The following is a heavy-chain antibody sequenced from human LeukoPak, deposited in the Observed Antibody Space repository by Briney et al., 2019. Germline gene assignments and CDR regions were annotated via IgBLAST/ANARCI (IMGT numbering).Heavy chain of an antibody. CDR2: MWYDGSNK. CDR3: AKDKVAGLFYFDY. Sequence: GRSLRLSCAASGFTFSSYGMHWVRQAPGKGLEWVAVMWYDGSNKYYADSVKGRFTISRDNSKNTLYLQMNSLRAEDTAVYYCAKDKVAGLFYFDYWGQGTLVTVSS. CDR1: GFTFSSYG. V-gene: IGHV3-33*06. D-gene: IGHD2-15*01. J-gene: IGHJ4*02.